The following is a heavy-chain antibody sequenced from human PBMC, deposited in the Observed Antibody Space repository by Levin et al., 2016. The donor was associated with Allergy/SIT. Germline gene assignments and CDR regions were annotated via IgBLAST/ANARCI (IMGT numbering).Heavy chain of an antibody. J-gene: IGHJ5*02. CDR2: INHSGST. Sequence: SQTLSLTCVVYGGSFSGYYWNWIRQPPGKGLEWIGEINHSGSTNYNSSLKSRVTISVDTSKNQFSLKMSSVTAADTAVYYCARRPGDYCSGGRCYEYNWFDPWGQGTLVTVSS. D-gene: IGHD2-15*01. CDR1: GGSFSGYY. CDR3: ARRPGDYCSGGRCYEYNWFDP. V-gene: IGHV4-34*01.